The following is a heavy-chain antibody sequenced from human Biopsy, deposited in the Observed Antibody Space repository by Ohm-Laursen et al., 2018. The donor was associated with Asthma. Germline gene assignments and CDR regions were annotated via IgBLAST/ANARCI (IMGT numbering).Heavy chain of an antibody. CDR1: GGSIRNYY. V-gene: IGHV4-59*01. Sequence: TLSLTCVVSGGSIRNYYWSWIRQPPGQRLEFIGYIYTSGSTNYNPSLKGRVTISADTSMNQFSLKLSSVTAADTAVYYCAREVVSSGFYFDSWGQGTLVTVSS. CDR2: IYTSGST. J-gene: IGHJ4*02. D-gene: IGHD3-22*01. CDR3: AREVVSSGFYFDS.